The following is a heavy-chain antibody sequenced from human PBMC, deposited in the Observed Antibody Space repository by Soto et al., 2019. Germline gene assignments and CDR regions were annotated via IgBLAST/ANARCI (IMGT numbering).Heavy chain of an antibody. D-gene: IGHD3-10*01. CDR1: GYSFTSYW. J-gene: IGHJ4*02. V-gene: IGHV5-51*01. Sequence: GESLKISCKGSGYSFTSYWIGWVRQMPGKGLEWMGIIYPGDSDTRYSPSFQGQVTISADKSISTAYLQWSSLKASDTAMYYCARQEGATMVRGVDNPGEFAYWGQGTLVTVSS. CDR2: IYPGDSDT. CDR3: ARQEGATMVRGVDNPGEFAY.